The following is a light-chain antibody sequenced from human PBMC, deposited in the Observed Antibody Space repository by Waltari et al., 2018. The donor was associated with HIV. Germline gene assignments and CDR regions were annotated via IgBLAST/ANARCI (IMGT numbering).Light chain of an antibody. V-gene: IGKV3-11*01. J-gene: IGKJ3*01. CDR2: DAS. CDR3: KQRTKWPPS. CDR1: QSVSNY. Sequence: EVVLTQFPATLSLSPGERATLSCRASQSVSNYLAWYQQKPGQAPRLLIYDASTRATGIPPRFSGSGSGTDFTLTISSLEPEDFAVYYCKQRTKWPPSFGPGTKVDVK.